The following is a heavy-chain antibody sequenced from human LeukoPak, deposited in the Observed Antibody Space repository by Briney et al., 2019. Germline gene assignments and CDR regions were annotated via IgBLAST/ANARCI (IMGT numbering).Heavy chain of an antibody. CDR1: GYTFTSYG. D-gene: IGHD1-26*01. V-gene: IGHV1-18*01. Sequence: ASVKVSCKASGYTFTSYGISWVRQAPGQGLEWMGWISACNGNTNYAQKLQGRVTMTTDTSTSTAYMELRSLRSDDTAVYYCARARTIVGASPFDYWGQGTLVTVSS. J-gene: IGHJ4*02. CDR2: ISACNGNT. CDR3: ARARTIVGASPFDY.